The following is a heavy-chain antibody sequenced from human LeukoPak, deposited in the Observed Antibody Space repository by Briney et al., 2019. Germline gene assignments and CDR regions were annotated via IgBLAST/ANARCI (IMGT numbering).Heavy chain of an antibody. D-gene: IGHD6-19*01. CDR2: IIPILGIA. CDR3: ARGGSSSGWPYFDY. V-gene: IGHV1-69*04. CDR1: GGTFSSYA. J-gene: IGHJ4*02. Sequence: SVKVSCKASGGTFSSYAISWVRQAPGQGLEWMGRIIPILGIANYAQKFQGRVTITADKSTSTAYMELSSLRSEDTAVYYCARGGSSSGWPYFDYWGQGTLVTVSS.